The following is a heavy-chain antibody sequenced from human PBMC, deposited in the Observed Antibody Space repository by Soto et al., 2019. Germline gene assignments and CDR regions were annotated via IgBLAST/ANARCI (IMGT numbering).Heavy chain of an antibody. CDR3: ARGPDPYDYVWGSYRSYFDY. CDR1: GGSFSGYY. J-gene: IGHJ4*02. V-gene: IGHV4-34*01. CDR2: ISHSGST. Sequence: ASETLSLTCAVYGGSFSGYYWSWIRQPPGKGLEWIGEISHSGSTNYNPSLKSRVTISVDTSKNQFSLKLSSVTAADTAVYYCARGPDPYDYVWGSYRSYFDYWGQGTLVTVSS. D-gene: IGHD3-16*02.